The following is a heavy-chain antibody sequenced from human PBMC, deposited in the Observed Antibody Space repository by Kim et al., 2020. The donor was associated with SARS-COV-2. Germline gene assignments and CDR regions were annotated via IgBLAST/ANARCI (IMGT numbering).Heavy chain of an antibody. V-gene: IGHV3-53*01. CDR2: IYSGGST. Sequence: GGSLRLSCAASGFTVSSNYMSWVRQAPGKGLEWVSVIYSGGSTYYADSVKGRFTISRDNSKNTLYLQMNSLRAEDTAVYYCARVLGGWFGELLVGMDVWGQGTTVTVSS. D-gene: IGHD3-10*01. CDR3: ARVLGGWFGELLVGMDV. CDR1: GFTVSSNY. J-gene: IGHJ6*02.